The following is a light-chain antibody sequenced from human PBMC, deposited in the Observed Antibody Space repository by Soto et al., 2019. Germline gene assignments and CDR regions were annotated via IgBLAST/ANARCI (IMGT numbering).Light chain of an antibody. CDR2: SNN. J-gene: IGLJ3*02. Sequence: QSVLTQPPSVSGTPGQRVTISCSGSSSNIGGNSENWYQQLPGTAPKLLIYSNNQRPSGVPDRFSGSKSGTSASLAISGLQSEDEADYYCAAYDDSLNGRVVFGGGTKLTVL. V-gene: IGLV1-44*01. CDR3: AAYDDSLNGRVV. CDR1: SSNIGGNS.